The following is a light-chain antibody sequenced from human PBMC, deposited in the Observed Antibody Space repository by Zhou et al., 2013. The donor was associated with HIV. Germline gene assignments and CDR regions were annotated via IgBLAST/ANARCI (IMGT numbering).Light chain of an antibody. CDR3: QQYAISPRT. J-gene: IGKJ1*01. CDR1: QSVINY. V-gene: IGKV3-20*01. CDR2: GAS. Sequence: EVVLTQSPATVSLSPGERATLSCRASQSVINYLAWYQQKPGQAPRVLIYGASNRATGIPDRFSGSGSGTDFTLTISGLEPEDFALYYCQQYAISPRTFGQGTKVEIK.